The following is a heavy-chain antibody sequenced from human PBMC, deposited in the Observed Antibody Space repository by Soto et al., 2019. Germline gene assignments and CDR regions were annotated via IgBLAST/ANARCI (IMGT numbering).Heavy chain of an antibody. CDR3: ARGIRFYYYYMDV. D-gene: IGHD3-16*01. Sequence: GASVKVSCKASGYTFTRYYMPWVRQAPGQGLEWMGWINPNSGGTNYAQKFQGWVTMTRDTSISTAYMELSRLRSDDTAVYYCARGIRFYYYYMDVWGKGTTVTVSS. V-gene: IGHV1-2*04. CDR1: GYTFTRYY. J-gene: IGHJ6*03. CDR2: INPNSGGT.